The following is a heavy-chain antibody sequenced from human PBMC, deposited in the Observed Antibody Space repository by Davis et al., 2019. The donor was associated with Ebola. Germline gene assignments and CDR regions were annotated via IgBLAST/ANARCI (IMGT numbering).Heavy chain of an antibody. CDR1: GGSISSYY. CDR2: IYYSGST. CDR3: ARNGKAVKIYYYYGMDV. V-gene: IGHV4-59*01. D-gene: IGHD6-19*01. J-gene: IGHJ6*02. Sequence: PSETLSLTCTVSGGSISSYYWSWIRQPPGKGLEWIGYIYYSGSTNYNPSLKSRVTISVDTSKNQFSLKLSSVTAADTAVYYCARNGKAVKIYYYYGMDVWGQGTTVTVSS.